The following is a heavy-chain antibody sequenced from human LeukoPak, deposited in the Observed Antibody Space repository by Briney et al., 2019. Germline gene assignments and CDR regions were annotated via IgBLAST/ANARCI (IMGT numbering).Heavy chain of an antibody. J-gene: IGHJ4*02. D-gene: IGHD6-19*01. V-gene: IGHV3-23*01. CDR2: ISGSGGST. CDR3: RGVAVAGTLLRDFDY. CDR1: GFTVSSNY. Sequence: PGGSLRLSCAASGFTVSSNYMNWVRQAPGKGLEWVSAISGSGGSTYYADSVKGRFTISRDNSKNTLYLQMNSLRAEDTAVYYCRGVAVAGTLLRDFDYWGQGTLVTVSS.